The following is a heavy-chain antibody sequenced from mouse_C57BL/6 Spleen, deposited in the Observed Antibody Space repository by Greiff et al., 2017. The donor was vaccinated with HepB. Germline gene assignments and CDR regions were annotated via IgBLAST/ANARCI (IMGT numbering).Heavy chain of an antibody. CDR2: IWSGGST. Sequence: VKLQQSGPGLVQPSQSLSITCTVSGFSLTSYGVHWVRQSPGKGLEWLGVIWSGGSTDYNAAFISRLSISKDNSKSQVFFKMNSLQADDTAIYYCARKGDYDGDGFAYWGQGTLVTVSA. CDR3: ARKGDYDGDGFAY. V-gene: IGHV2-2*01. J-gene: IGHJ3*01. D-gene: IGHD2-4*01. CDR1: GFSLTSYG.